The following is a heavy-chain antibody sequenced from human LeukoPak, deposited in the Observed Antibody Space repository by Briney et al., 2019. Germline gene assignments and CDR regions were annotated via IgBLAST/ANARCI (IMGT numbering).Heavy chain of an antibody. CDR3: AKEGRSLQTY. V-gene: IGHV3-30*18. J-gene: IGHJ4*02. CDR2: ISYDGSNK. CDR1: GFTFSSYG. D-gene: IGHD5-24*01. Sequence: GGSLRLSCAAPGFTFSSYGMQWVRQAPGKGLIWVAAISYDGSNKYYADSVKGRFTISRDNAKNSLYLQMNSLRVEDTAVYYCAKEGRSLQTYWGQGTLVTVSS.